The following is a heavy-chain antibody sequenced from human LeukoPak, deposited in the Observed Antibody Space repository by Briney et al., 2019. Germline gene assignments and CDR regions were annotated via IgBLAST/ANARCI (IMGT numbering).Heavy chain of an antibody. D-gene: IGHD3-22*01. CDR1: GFTFSSSA. Sequence: GGSLRLSCAASGFTFSSSAMSWVRQVPGKGLEWVSGISASGGSTSYADSVRGRFTISRDNSKNTLYLQMNSLRAEDTAVYYCAKDLTPGNYYDSSGYCEYWGQGTLVTVSS. J-gene: IGHJ4*02. V-gene: IGHV3-23*01. CDR3: AKDLTPGNYYDSSGYCEY. CDR2: ISASGGST.